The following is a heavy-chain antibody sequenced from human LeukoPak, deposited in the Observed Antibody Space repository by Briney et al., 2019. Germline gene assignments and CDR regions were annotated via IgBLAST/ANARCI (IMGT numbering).Heavy chain of an antibody. CDR2: SSENSGSI. Sequence: GRSLRLSWAASGFTFADYAMPWARHAPGGGLEWVSGSSENSGSIGYADSEKGRLTISRDNVKNSLYLQMNSLRAEDKALYYCEKPAAVEDSSGYYFDYWGQGTLVTVSP. D-gene: IGHD3-22*01. CDR3: EKPAAVEDSSGYYFDY. CDR1: GFTFADYA. J-gene: IGHJ4*02. V-gene: IGHV3-9*01.